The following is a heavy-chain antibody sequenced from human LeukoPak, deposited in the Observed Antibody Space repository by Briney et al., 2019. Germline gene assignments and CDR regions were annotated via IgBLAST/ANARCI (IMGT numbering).Heavy chain of an antibody. CDR2: TSSSSSTI. Sequence: GGSLRLSCAASGFTFSSYSMNWVRQAPGKGLEWVSYTSSSSSTIYYADSVKGRFTISRDNAKNSLYLQMNSLRAEDTAVYYCAREPSRYYYDSSGYWAWGQGTLVTVSS. J-gene: IGHJ4*02. CDR3: AREPSRYYYDSSGYWA. CDR1: GFTFSSYS. V-gene: IGHV3-48*01. D-gene: IGHD3-22*01.